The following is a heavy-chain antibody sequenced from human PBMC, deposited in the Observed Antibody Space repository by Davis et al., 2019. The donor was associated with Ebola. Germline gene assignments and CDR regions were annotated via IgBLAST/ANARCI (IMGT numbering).Heavy chain of an antibody. CDR1: GFTVSSNY. CDR3: ARVTYDISSFDY. Sequence: GESLKISCAASGFTVSSNYMSWVRQAPGKGLEWVSVIYSGGSTYYADSVKGRFTISRDNSKNTLYLQMNSLRAEDTAVYYCARVTYDISSFDYWGQGTLVTVSS. D-gene: IGHD3-9*01. J-gene: IGHJ4*02. V-gene: IGHV3-53*01. CDR2: IYSGGST.